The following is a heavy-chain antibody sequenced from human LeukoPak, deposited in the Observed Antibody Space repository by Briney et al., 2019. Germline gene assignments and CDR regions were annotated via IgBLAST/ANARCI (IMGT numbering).Heavy chain of an antibody. CDR2: IIPILGIA. V-gene: IGHV1-69*04. J-gene: IGHJ4*02. Sequence: GASVKVSCKASGYTFTSYGISWVRQAPGQGLEWMGRIIPILGIANYAQKFQGRVTITADKSTSTAYMELSSLRSEDTAVYYCARDEGNYDFWSGYYFDYWGQGTLVTVSS. CDR1: GYTFTSYG. CDR3: ARDEGNYDFWSGYYFDY. D-gene: IGHD3-3*01.